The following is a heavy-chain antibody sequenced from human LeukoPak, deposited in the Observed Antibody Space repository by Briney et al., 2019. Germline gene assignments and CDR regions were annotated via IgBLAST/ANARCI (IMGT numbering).Heavy chain of an antibody. Sequence: SETLSLTCTVSGGSINSYSSWSWIRQPPGKGLEWIGEINHSGSTNYNPSLKSRVTISVDTSKNQFSLKLSSVTAADTAVYYCARERLYCSSTSCYISYYGMDVWGQGTTVTVSS. CDR3: ARERLYCSSTSCYISYYGMDV. D-gene: IGHD2-2*02. CDR2: INHSGST. V-gene: IGHV4-34*01. J-gene: IGHJ6*02. CDR1: GGSINSYS.